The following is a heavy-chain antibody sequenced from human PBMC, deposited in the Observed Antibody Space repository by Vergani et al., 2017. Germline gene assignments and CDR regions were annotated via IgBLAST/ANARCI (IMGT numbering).Heavy chain of an antibody. J-gene: IGHJ4*02. CDR1: GFTFSSYW. CDR3: ARAGYDRSGYSLDY. Sequence: EVQLVESGGGLVKPGGSLRLSCAASGFTFSSYWMHWVRQAPGKGLVWVSRINSDGSSTSYADSVKGRFTISRDNAKNTLYLQMNSLRAEDTAVYYCARAGYDRSGYSLDYWGQGTLVTVSS. D-gene: IGHD3-22*01. CDR2: INSDGSST. V-gene: IGHV3-74*02.